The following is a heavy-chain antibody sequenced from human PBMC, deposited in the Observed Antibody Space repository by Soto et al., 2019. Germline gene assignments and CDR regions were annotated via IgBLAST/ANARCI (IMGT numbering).Heavy chain of an antibody. D-gene: IGHD3-16*01. V-gene: IGHV3-23*01. Sequence: GGSLRLSCAASGFTFSSYAMSWVRQAPGKGLEWVSAISGSGGSTYYADSVKGRFTISRDNSKNTLYLQMNSLRAEDTAVYYCAKDWGGSYYYGMDVSGQVTTVTGS. CDR1: GFTFSSYA. J-gene: IGHJ6*02. CDR2: ISGSGGST. CDR3: AKDWGGSYYYGMDV.